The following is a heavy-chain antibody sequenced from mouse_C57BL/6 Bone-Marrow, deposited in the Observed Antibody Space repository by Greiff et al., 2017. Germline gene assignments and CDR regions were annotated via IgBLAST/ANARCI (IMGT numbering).Heavy chain of an antibody. CDR3: AVYSKE. V-gene: IGHV1-64*01. D-gene: IGHD2-5*01. CDR1: GYTFTSYW. Sequence: VKLQQPGAELVKPGASVKLSCKASGYTFTSYWMHWVKQRPGQGLEWIGMIHPNSGSTNYNEKFKGKATLTVDTSSSTAYMQLSSLTSEDSAVYYCAVYSKEWGQGTLVTVSA. J-gene: IGHJ3*02. CDR2: IHPNSGST.